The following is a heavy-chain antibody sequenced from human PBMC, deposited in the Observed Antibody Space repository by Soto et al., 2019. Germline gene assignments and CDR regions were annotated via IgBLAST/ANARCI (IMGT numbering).Heavy chain of an antibody. Sequence: QVHLVQSGAEVKKPGASVKVSCKGSGYGFTTYGITWVRQAPGQGLEWMEWISAHNGNTNYEQKPQGRVTVTSDTSTSTAYMELRGLRSDDTAVYYCARGRYGEYWGQGALVTVSS. V-gene: IGHV1-18*01. CDR1: GYGFTTYG. J-gene: IGHJ4*02. D-gene: IGHD3-10*01. CDR3: ARGRYGEY. CDR2: ISAHNGNT.